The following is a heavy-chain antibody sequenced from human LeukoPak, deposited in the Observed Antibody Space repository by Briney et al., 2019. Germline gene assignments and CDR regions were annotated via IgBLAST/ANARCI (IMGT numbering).Heavy chain of an antibody. V-gene: IGHV4-59*01. Sequence: SETLSLTCTVSGGSISSYCWSWIRQPPGKGLEWIGYIYYSGSTNYNPSLKSRVTISVDTSKNQFSLKLSSVTAADTAVYYCARGPLDTNWFDPWGQGTLVTVSS. CDR2: IYYSGST. D-gene: IGHD5-18*01. CDR3: ARGPLDTNWFDP. J-gene: IGHJ5*02. CDR1: GGSISSYC.